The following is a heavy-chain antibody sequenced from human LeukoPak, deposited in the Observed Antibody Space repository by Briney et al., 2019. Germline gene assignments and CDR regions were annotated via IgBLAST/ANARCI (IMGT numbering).Heavy chain of an antibody. CDR1: GSTFSSYS. V-gene: IGHV3-21*01. D-gene: IGHD6-19*01. CDR3: ARDSSGWYGRFDY. CDR2: ISSSNTYI. Sequence: GGSLRLSCAASGSTFSSYSLNWVRQAPGKGLEWVSSISSSNTYIYHADSVKGRFTISRDNAKNSLYLQMNSLRAEDTAVYYCARDSSGWYGRFDYWGQGTLVTVSS. J-gene: IGHJ4*02.